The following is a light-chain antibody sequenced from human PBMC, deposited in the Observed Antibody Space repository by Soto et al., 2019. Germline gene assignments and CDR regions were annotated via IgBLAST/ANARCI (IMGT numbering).Light chain of an antibody. CDR1: QNINNY. CDR2: AAS. J-gene: IGKJ4*01. V-gene: IGKV1-39*01. Sequence: DIQMTQSPSSLSASVGDRVTITCQASQNINNYLNWYQQKPGKAPKLLIYAASSLQSGVPSRFSGGGSGTDFTLTTSSLQPEDFATYSCQQSYSTPLTFGGGTKVDIK. CDR3: QQSYSTPLT.